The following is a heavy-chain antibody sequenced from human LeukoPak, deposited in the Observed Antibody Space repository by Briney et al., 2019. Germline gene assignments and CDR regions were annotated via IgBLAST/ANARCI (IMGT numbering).Heavy chain of an antibody. D-gene: IGHD4-17*01. CDR1: GFAFSSTG. CDR3: ARDAGGAWPFDY. CDR2: ISPTGEGT. Sequence: WGSLRLSCAASGFAFSSTGMTWVRQAPGRGLEWVSTISPTGEGTHYADSVKSRFTISRDNSKNTLSLEMNSLRADDTATYYCARDAGGAWPFDYWGQGTRVIVSS. V-gene: IGHV3-23*01. J-gene: IGHJ4*02.